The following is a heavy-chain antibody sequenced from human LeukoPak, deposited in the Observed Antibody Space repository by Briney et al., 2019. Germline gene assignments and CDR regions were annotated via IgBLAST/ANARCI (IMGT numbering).Heavy chain of an antibody. D-gene: IGHD5-24*01. CDR3: AVATIKDYFDY. V-gene: IGHV3-48*03. Sequence: GGSLRLSCAASGFTFSSYEMNWVRQAPGKGLEWVSYICSSGSTIYYADSVKGRFTISRDNAKNSLYLQMNSLRAEDTAVYYCAVATIKDYFDYWGQGTLVTVSS. J-gene: IGHJ4*02. CDR2: ICSSGSTI. CDR1: GFTFSSYE.